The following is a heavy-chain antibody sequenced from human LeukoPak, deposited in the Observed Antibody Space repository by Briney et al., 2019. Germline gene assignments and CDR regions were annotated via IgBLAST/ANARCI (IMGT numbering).Heavy chain of an antibody. CDR2: IKQDGSEK. CDR1: GFTFSSYW. CDR3: ARDDGYFDY. J-gene: IGHJ4*02. Sequence: GGSLRLSCAAPGFTFSSYWMSWVRQAPGKGLEWVANIKQDGSEKYYVDSVKGRFTISRDNAKNSLYLQMNSLRAEDTAVYYCARDDGYFDYWGQGTLVTVSS. V-gene: IGHV3-7*03.